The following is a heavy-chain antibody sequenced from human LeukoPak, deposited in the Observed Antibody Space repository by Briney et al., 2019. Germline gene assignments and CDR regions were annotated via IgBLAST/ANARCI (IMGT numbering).Heavy chain of an antibody. Sequence: GGSLRLCCAASVFRFDDYAIHGVRQARGRGLGWASGISWNSGMIGYADSIRGRFTISRDNDKNSLYLQMNSLRVEDTAFYYCVKDHSDSKDAFDTWGQGTMVTVSS. CDR1: VFRFDDYA. J-gene: IGHJ3*02. CDR2: ISWNSGMI. D-gene: IGHD4-11*01. CDR3: VKDHSDSKDAFDT. V-gene: IGHV3-9*01.